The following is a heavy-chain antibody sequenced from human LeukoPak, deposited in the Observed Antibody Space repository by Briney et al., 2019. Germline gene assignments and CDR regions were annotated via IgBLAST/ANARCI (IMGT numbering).Heavy chain of an antibody. J-gene: IGHJ6*02. D-gene: IGHD6-19*01. CDR2: ISGSGGSI. CDR1: GFTFSSYA. CDR3: AKATYSSGRYGMDV. Sequence: PGGSLRLSCAASGFTFSSYAMSWVRQAPGKGLEWVSAISGSGGSIYYADSVKGRFTISRDNSKNTLYLQMNSLRAEDTAVYYCAKATYSSGRYGMDVWGQGTTVTVSS. V-gene: IGHV3-23*01.